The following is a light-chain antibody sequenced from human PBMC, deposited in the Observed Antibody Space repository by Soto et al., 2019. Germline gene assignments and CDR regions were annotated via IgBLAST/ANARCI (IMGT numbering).Light chain of an antibody. Sequence: DIQMTQSPSSLSASVGDRVTITCRASQRISTYLNWYQQKPGKAPKLLIYAAFSLQSGVTSRFSGSGSGTEFTLTISSLQPEDFATYYCQQSYSTPRTFGQGTKLEIK. CDR3: QQSYSTPRT. CDR2: AAF. V-gene: IGKV1-39*01. J-gene: IGKJ2*01. CDR1: QRISTY.